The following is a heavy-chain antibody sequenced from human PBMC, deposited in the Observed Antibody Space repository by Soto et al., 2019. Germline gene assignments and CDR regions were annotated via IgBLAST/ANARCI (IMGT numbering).Heavy chain of an antibody. CDR2: ISGNGGDT. CDR1: GFTFNSYA. D-gene: IGHD2-21*01. J-gene: IGHJ5*02. V-gene: IGHV3-23*01. Sequence: EVQLLESGGGLVQPGGSLRLSCAASGFTFNSYAMSWVRQSPGKGLEWVSSISGNGGDTYYADSVTGRFTVSRDNSKNTLYLQMNSVRAEDTAIYYCAKGLNIPFDPWGQGTLVTVSS. CDR3: AKGLNIPFDP.